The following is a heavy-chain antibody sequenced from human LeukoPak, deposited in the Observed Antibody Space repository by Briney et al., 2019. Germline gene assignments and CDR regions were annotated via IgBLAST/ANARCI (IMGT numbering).Heavy chain of an antibody. CDR1: GFTFADFT. D-gene: IGHD6-19*01. V-gene: IGHV3-49*03. Sequence: GGSLRLSCSASGFTFADFTMSWFRQSPGQGLEWVGSIRSKVYGGAPGHAASVAARFTISRDDSTSIAYLQMNSLQVEDTAVYYCARGSGRYVMVDWWGQGTLVTVSS. CDR3: ARGSGRYVMVDW. CDR2: IRSKVYGGAP. J-gene: IGHJ4*02.